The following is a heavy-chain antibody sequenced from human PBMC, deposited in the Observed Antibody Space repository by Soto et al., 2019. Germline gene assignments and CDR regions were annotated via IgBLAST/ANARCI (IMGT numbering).Heavy chain of an antibody. CDR1: GDSVTSHY. D-gene: IGHD4-4*01. V-gene: IGHV4-59*02. Sequence: PSETLSLTCSFSGDSVTSHYLTWIRQSPEKRLEWIGYMHYTGFSHYNPSLKSRVTISVDTSKNEFSLKLSSVTAADTAVYYCARGPITVTNLDIDWFDPWGQGTLVTVSS. CDR3: ARGPITVTNLDIDWFDP. CDR2: MHYTGFS. J-gene: IGHJ5*02.